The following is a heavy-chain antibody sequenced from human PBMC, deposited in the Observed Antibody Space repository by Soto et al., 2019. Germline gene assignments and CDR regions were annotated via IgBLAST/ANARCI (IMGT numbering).Heavy chain of an antibody. J-gene: IGHJ5*02. CDR2: TYHSGTT. CDR3: AREVNSSPARGLNGFDP. D-gene: IGHD6-13*01. Sequence: QVQLQESGPGLVQPSGTLSLTCAVSGDSINNSHWWSWVRQTPGKGLEWIGETYHSGTTNYNPSPKTRVTISIDKSKNQFSLKMNSVTAADTAVYYCAREVNSSPARGLNGFDPWGQGTLVTVSS. CDR1: GDSINNSHW. V-gene: IGHV4-4*02.